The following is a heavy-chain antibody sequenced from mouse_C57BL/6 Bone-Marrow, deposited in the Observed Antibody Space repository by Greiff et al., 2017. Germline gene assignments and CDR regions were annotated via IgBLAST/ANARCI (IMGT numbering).Heavy chain of an antibody. V-gene: IGHV1-7*01. J-gene: IGHJ2*01. CDR1: GYTFTSYW. Sequence: QVQLQQSGAELAKPGASVKLSCKASGYTFTSYWMHWVKQRPGQGLEWIGYINPSSGYTKYNQKFKDKATLPADKSSSTTYMQRSSLTYEDSAVYDCARGSGYDRGTFDYWGQGTTLTVSS. D-gene: IGHD2-2*01. CDR2: INPSSGYT. CDR3: ARGSGYDRGTFDY.